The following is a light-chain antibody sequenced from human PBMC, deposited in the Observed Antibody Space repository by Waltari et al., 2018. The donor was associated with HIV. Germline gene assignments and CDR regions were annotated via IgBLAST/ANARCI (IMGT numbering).Light chain of an antibody. V-gene: IGLV1-47*01. CDR1: SSNIGSHY. Sequence: SVLTQPPSASGTPGQRITISCSGSSSNIGSHYVFWYQQLPGTAPKLLMHRNQRRPSGAPGRFFGSTSGTSAALAISGLRSEDEADYYCATGDDSLSGVLFGGGTKLTVL. CDR3: ATGDDSLSGVL. J-gene: IGLJ2*01. CDR2: RNQ.